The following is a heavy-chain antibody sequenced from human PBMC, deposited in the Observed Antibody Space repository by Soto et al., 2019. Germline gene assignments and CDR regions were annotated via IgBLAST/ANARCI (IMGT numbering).Heavy chain of an antibody. D-gene: IGHD1-26*01. J-gene: IGHJ4*02. V-gene: IGHV1-3*01. Sequence: QVQLVQSGAEVKKPGASVKVSCKASGYTFTSYAMHWVRQAPGQRLEWMGWINAGNGNTKYSQKFQGRVTITRDTSPSTAYMQLSSLRSEDTAVYYCTRTLVGATPADYWGQGTLVTVSS. CDR3: TRTLVGATPADY. CDR1: GYTFTSYA. CDR2: INAGNGNT.